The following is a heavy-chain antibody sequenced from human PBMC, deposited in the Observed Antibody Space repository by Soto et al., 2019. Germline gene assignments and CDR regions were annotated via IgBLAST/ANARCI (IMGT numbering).Heavy chain of an antibody. V-gene: IGHV4-31*03. CDR3: ARVPEGLLYFDY. CDR1: GGSISSGGYY. Sequence: SETLSLTCTVSGGSISSGGYYWSWIRQHPGKGLEWIGYIYYSGSTYYSPSLQSRVTISIDTSKNQFSLKLSSVTAADTAVYYCARVPEGLLYFDYWGQGALVTVSS. CDR2: IYYSGST. J-gene: IGHJ4*02. D-gene: IGHD2-2*02.